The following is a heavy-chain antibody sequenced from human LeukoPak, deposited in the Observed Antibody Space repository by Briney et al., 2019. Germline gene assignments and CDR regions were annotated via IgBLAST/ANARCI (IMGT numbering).Heavy chain of an antibody. CDR2: INPNSGGT. CDR3: ARGSSIVTSTIDWFDP. Sequence: ASVKVSCNSSGYTFTGYYMHWVRRAPGQGLEWMGWINPNSGGTHYAQKFQGRVTMTRDTSINTAYMELSRLRSDDTAIYYCARGSSIVTSTIDWFDPWGQGALVAVSS. J-gene: IGHJ5*02. D-gene: IGHD1-26*01. V-gene: IGHV1-2*02. CDR1: GYTFTGYY.